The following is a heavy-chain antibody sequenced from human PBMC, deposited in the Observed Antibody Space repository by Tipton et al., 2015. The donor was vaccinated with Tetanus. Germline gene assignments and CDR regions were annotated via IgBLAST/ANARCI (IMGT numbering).Heavy chain of an antibody. V-gene: IGHV3-7*01. D-gene: IGHD3-16*01. CDR3: AGELTEDAFDI. J-gene: IGHJ3*02. Sequence: SLRLSCAASGFTLSRYTLNWVRQAPGRGLEWVANIKQDGSEKNYVDSVKGRFTISRDNAMHSLYLQMNSLRAEDTAIYYCAGELTEDAFDIWGQGTMVAVSS. CDR1: GFTLSRYT. CDR2: IKQDGSEK.